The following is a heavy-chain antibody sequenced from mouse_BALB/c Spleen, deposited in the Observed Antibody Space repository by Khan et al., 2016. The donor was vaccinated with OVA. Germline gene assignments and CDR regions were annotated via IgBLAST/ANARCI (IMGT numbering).Heavy chain of an antibody. CDR1: GYTFTSYW. D-gene: IGHD1-1*01. CDR3: ARSNYYSRRPYALDY. Sequence: DLVKPGASVKLSCKASGYTFTSYWIHWIKQRPGQGLEWIGQISPGSGSDYYNEMFKGKSTLTVDTSSSTAYFQLNNLSSEDSAVYFGARSNYYSRRPYALDYWGQGTSVTVSS. V-gene: IGHV1S41*01. CDR2: ISPGSGSD. J-gene: IGHJ4*01.